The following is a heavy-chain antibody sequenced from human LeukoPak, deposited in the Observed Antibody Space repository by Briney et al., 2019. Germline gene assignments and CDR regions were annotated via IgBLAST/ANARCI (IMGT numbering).Heavy chain of an antibody. V-gene: IGHV1-8*03. CDR2: MNPNSGNT. CDR1: GYTFTSYD. CDR3: ARVLAAAPDY. Sequence: GASVKVSCKASGYTFTSYDINRVRQATGQGLEWMGWMNPNSGNTGYAQEFQGRVTITRNTSISTAYMELSSLRSEDTAVYYCARVLAAAPDYWGQGTLVTVSS. J-gene: IGHJ4*02. D-gene: IGHD6-13*01.